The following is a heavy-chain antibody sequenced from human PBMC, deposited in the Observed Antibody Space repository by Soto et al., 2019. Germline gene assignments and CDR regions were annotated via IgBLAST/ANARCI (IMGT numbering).Heavy chain of an antibody. CDR1: GFTFSSYA. V-gene: IGHV3-30-3*01. CDR3: ARAGLYDTKWEHFDY. D-gene: IGHD1-26*01. Sequence: QVQLVESGGGVVQPGRSLRLSCAASGFTFSSYAMHWVRQAPGKGLEWVAVISYDGSNKYYADSVKGRFTISRDNSKNTLYLQMNSLRAEDTAVYYCARAGLYDTKWEHFDYWGQGTLVTVSS. J-gene: IGHJ4*02. CDR2: ISYDGSNK.